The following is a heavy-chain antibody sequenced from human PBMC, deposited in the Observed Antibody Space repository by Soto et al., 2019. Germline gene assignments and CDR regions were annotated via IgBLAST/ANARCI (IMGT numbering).Heavy chain of an antibody. V-gene: IGHV4-30-4*01. Sequence: SETLSLTCTVSGGSISSGDYYWSWIRQPPGKGLEWIGYIYYSGSTYYNPSLKSRVTISVDTSKNQFSLKLSSVTAADTAVYYCARRAYSGYDTDPRYYWGQGTLVTVAS. CDR3: ARRAYSGYDTDPRYY. D-gene: IGHD5-12*01. CDR2: IYYSGST. J-gene: IGHJ4*02. CDR1: GGSISSGDYY.